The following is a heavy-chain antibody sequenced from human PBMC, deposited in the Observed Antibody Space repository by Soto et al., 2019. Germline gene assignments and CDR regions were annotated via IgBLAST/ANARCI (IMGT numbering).Heavy chain of an antibody. J-gene: IGHJ4*02. Sequence: QVQLVQSGAEVKKPGASVKVSCKASGYTFTSYGISWARQAPGQGLEWMGWISAYNGNTNYAQKLQGRVTMTTDTSTSTAYMELRSLRSDDTAVYYCARDGGPWDYDSSGYYRGNVYWGQGTLVTVSS. D-gene: IGHD3-22*01. CDR1: GYTFTSYG. CDR3: ARDGGPWDYDSSGYYRGNVY. V-gene: IGHV1-18*01. CDR2: ISAYNGNT.